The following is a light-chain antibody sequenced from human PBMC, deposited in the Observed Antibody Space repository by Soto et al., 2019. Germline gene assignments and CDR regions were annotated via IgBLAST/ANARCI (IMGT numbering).Light chain of an antibody. CDR1: SSDVGGYNY. V-gene: IGLV2-14*01. CDR3: SSYTSGSTLEV. Sequence: SALTKPASGSGSPGQSIAISCTGTSSDVGGYNYVSWYQHHPGKAPKLMIYEVSNRPSGVSNRFSGSKSGNTASLTISGLQAEDEADYYCSSYTSGSTLEVFGTGTKVTVL. CDR2: EVS. J-gene: IGLJ1*01.